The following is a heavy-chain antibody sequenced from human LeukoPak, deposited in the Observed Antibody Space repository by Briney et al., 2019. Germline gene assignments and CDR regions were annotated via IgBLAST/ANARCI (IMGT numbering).Heavy chain of an antibody. CDR1: GFTFSHYN. V-gene: IGHV3-21*01. CDR3: ARWDDYSNYGFDY. CDR2: ISSSSSYI. J-gene: IGHJ4*02. D-gene: IGHD4-11*01. Sequence: GGSLRLSCAASGFTFSHYNMNWVRQAPGKGLEWVSSISSSSSYIYYTDSVKGRFTISRDNAKNSLYLQMNSLRAEDTAVYYCARWDDYSNYGFDYWGQGTLVTVSS.